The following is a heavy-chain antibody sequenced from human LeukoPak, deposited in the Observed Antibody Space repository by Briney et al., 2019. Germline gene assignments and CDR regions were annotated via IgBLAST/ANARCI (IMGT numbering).Heavy chain of an antibody. CDR2: ICYSGST. J-gene: IGHJ2*01. CDR1: GGSISSSSYY. Sequence: SETLSLTCTVSGGSISSSSYYWGWIRQPPGKGLEWIGSICYSGSTYYNPSLKSRVTISVDTSKNQFSLKVSSVTAADTAVYYCARSRGYSYGSSYWFFDLWGRGTLVTVSS. V-gene: IGHV4-39*07. D-gene: IGHD5-18*01. CDR3: ARSRGYSYGSSYWFFDL.